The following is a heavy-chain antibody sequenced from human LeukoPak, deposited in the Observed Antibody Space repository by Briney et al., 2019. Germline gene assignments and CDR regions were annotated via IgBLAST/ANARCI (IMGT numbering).Heavy chain of an antibody. J-gene: IGHJ4*02. Sequence: PGGSLRLSCAASGFTFSSYSMNWVRQAPGKGREWVSYISSSSSTIYYADSVKGRFTISRDNAKNSLYLQMNSLKTEDTAVYYCTTGDEEIDYWGQGTLVTVSS. CDR3: TTGDEEIDY. CDR1: GFTFSSYS. CDR2: ISSSSSTI. V-gene: IGHV3-48*01.